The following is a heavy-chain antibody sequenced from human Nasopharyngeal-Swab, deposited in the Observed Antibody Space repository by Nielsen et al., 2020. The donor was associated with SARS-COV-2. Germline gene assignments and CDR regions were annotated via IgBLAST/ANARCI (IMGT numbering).Heavy chain of an antibody. CDR3: AVASSGWYFPQGAFDI. D-gene: IGHD6-19*01. J-gene: IGHJ3*02. Sequence: KISCKASGFTFTSSAVQWVRQARGQRLEWIGWIVVGSGNTNYAQKFQERVTITRDMSTSTAYMELSSLRSEDTAVYYCAVASSGWYFPQGAFDIWGQGTMVTVSS. V-gene: IGHV1-58*01. CDR2: IVVGSGNT. CDR1: GFTFTSSA.